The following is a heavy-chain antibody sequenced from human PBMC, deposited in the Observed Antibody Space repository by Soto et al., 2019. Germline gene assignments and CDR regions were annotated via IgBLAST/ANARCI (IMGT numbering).Heavy chain of an antibody. V-gene: IGHV4-31*03. CDR3: ARGDSQVSSVFDY. J-gene: IGHJ4*02. CDR2: IYYNGDT. CDR1: GGPFPTGGYY. Sequence: PSDTLSLTCTVSGGPFPTGGYYWSWIRQEPGKGLEWIGYIYYNGDTSYNPSLRSRVTISADTSKTQFSLRLSSVTSADTAVYYCARGDSQVSSVFDYWGQGMLVTVSS. D-gene: IGHD3-16*01.